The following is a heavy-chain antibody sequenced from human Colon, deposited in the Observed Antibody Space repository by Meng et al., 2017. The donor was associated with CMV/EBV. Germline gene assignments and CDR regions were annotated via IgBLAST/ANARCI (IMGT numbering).Heavy chain of an antibody. Sequence: GGSLRLSCAVSGFPISSYGTHWVRQAPGKGLEWVAFTRSDGSTENYADSVKGRFTVSRDNSKNTVYLQMDNLRTEDTAVYYCARDRRHYDEGSGYGSVDYWGQGTLVTVSS. V-gene: IGHV3-30*02. CDR2: TRSDGSTE. J-gene: IGHJ4*02. CDR3: ARDRRHYDEGSGYGSVDY. D-gene: IGHD3-22*01. CDR1: GFPISSYG.